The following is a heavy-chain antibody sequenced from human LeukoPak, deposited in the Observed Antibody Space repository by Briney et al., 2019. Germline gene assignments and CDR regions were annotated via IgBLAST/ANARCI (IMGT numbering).Heavy chain of an antibody. D-gene: IGHD2-15*01. Sequence: TGGSLRLSCAASGFTFDDYAMHWARQAPGKGLEWVSGISWNSGSIGYADSVKGRFTISRDNAKNSLYLQMNSLRAEDTALYYCAKGIRLVVAATTVFDYWGQGTLVTVSS. CDR2: ISWNSGSI. CDR3: AKGIRLVVAATTVFDY. CDR1: GFTFDDYA. J-gene: IGHJ4*02. V-gene: IGHV3-9*01.